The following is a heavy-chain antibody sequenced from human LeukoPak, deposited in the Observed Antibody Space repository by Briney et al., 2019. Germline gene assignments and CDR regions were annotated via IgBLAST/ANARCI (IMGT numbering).Heavy chain of an antibody. V-gene: IGHV7-4-1*02. CDR1: GYTFTSYA. CDR3: ARDYQGIAAAGGDLTAFDP. Sequence: ASVKVSCKASGYTFTSYAMNWVRQAPGQGLEWMGWINTNTGNPTYAQGFTGRFVFSLDTSVSTAYLQISSLKAEDTAVYYCARDYQGIAAAGGDLTAFDPWGQGTLVTVSS. CDR2: INTNTGNP. J-gene: IGHJ5*02. D-gene: IGHD6-13*01.